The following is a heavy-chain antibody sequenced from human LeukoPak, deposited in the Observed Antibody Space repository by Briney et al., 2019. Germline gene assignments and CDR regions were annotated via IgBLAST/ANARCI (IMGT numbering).Heavy chain of an antibody. CDR1: GYTFTGYG. V-gene: IGHV1-18*01. CDR3: ATFRGDGSPVGVDV. CDR2: ISAYNGNT. Sequence: ASVKVSCKASGYTFTGYGISWVRQAPGQGLEWMGWISAYNGNTNYAQKLQGRVTMTTDTSTSTAYMELRSLRSDDTAVYYCATFRGDGSPVGVDVWGKGTTVTVSS. D-gene: IGHD3-10*01. J-gene: IGHJ6*04.